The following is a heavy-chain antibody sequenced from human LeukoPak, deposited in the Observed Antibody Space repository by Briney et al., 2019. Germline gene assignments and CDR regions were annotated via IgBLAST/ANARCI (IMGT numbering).Heavy chain of an antibody. CDR2: INPNSGDT. CDR1: GYTFTAYF. D-gene: IGHD3-16*01. CDR3: ARPTSYGYYFDS. J-gene: IGHJ4*02. V-gene: IGHV1-2*06. Sequence: GASVKVSCKAAGYTFTAYFIHRVRQAPGQGLEWMGRINPNSGDTNYAQKFQGRVTMTRDTSTSTAYMELSRLTSDDTAVYYCARPTSYGYYFDSWGQGTLVTVSS.